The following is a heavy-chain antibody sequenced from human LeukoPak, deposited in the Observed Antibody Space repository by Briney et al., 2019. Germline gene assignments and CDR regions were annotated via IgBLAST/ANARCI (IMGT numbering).Heavy chain of an antibody. CDR2: ISSSHSTI. D-gene: IGHD4-17*01. Sequence: GGSLRLSCATSGFTFSSYEMNWVRQAPGKGLEWVSYISSSHSTIYYADSVKGRFTISRDNAKNSLYLQMNSLRAEDTAVYYCAREVPTGQAFDIWGQGTMVTFSS. V-gene: IGHV3-48*03. CDR3: AREVPTGQAFDI. J-gene: IGHJ3*02. CDR1: GFTFSSYE.